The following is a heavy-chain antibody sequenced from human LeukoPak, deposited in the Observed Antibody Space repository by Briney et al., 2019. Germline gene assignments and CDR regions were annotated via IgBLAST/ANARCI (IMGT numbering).Heavy chain of an antibody. Sequence: PGGSLRLSCAASGFTFSGYSMNWGRQAPGKGVEWVSSISSSSSDIYSADSVKGRFPISRDNAKNSLYMQMNSLRAEVSAVDNCAREGWLSVGDFDIWGQGTMVTVSS. CDR2: ISSSSSDI. V-gene: IGHV3-21*01. CDR1: GFTFSGYS. CDR3: AREGWLSVGDFDI. J-gene: IGHJ3*02. D-gene: IGHD3-22*01.